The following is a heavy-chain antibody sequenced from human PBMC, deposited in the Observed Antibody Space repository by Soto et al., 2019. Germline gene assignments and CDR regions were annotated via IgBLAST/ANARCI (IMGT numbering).Heavy chain of an antibody. Sequence: EVQLVESGGGLVKPGGSLRLSCAASGFTFSNAWMSWVRQAPGKGLEWVGRIKSKTDGGTTDYAAPVKGRFTISRDDSKNTLYLQMNSLKTEDTAVYYCTTDLAYIPWFYFDYWGQGTLVTVSS. V-gene: IGHV3-15*01. CDR2: IKSKTDGGTT. J-gene: IGHJ4*02. CDR3: TTDLAYIPWFYFDY. CDR1: GFTFSNAW. D-gene: IGHD3-22*01.